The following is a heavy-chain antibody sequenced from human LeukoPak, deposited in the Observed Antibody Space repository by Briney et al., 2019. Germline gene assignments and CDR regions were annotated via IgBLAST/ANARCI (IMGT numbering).Heavy chain of an antibody. V-gene: IGHV1-69*13. CDR1: GGTFSSYA. Sequence: SVKVSCKASGGTFSSYAISWVRQAPGQGLEWMGGIIPIFGTANYAQKFQGRVTITADESTGTAYMELSSLRSEDTAVYYCAREYSSSSHPSDYWGQGTLVTVSS. J-gene: IGHJ4*02. D-gene: IGHD6-6*01. CDR2: IIPIFGTA. CDR3: AREYSSSSHPSDY.